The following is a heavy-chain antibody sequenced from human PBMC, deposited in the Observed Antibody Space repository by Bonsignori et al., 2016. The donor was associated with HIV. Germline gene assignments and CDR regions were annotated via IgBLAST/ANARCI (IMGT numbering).Heavy chain of an antibody. Sequence: WIRQPPGKGLEWIGRIYISGSTNYNPSLKSRVTMSVDTSKNQFSLRLSSVTAADTAVYYCARDLHVPEDAFDIWGQGTMVTVSS. V-gene: IGHV4-4*07. D-gene: IGHD1-14*01. J-gene: IGHJ3*02. CDR2: IYISGST. CDR3: ARDLHVPEDAFDI.